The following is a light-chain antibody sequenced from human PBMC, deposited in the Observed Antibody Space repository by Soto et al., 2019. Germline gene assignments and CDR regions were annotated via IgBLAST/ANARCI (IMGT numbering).Light chain of an antibody. CDR3: QQYGSSPWT. CDR1: QSVSRSD. V-gene: IGKV3-20*01. CDR2: GAS. Sequence: EIVLTQSPGTLSLSPGERATLSCRASQSVSRSDLAWYQQKPGQAPRLLIYGASSRATDIPDRFSGSGSGTDFTLTISRLEPEDFAVYYCQQYGSSPWTFGQGTKVEIK. J-gene: IGKJ1*01.